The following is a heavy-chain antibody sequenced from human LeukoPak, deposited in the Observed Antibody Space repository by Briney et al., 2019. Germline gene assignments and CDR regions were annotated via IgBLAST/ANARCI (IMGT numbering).Heavy chain of an antibody. CDR2: ISYDGSNK. J-gene: IGHJ4*02. CDR3: ARDITGSYSFDY. D-gene: IGHD1-26*01. V-gene: IGHV3-30*03. CDR1: GFTFSSYG. Sequence: PGGSVRLSCAASGFTFSSYGMHWVRQAPGKGLEWVAVISYDGSNKYYADSVKGRFTISRDNSKNTLYLQMNSLRAEDTAVYYCARDITGSYSFDYWGQGTLVTVSS.